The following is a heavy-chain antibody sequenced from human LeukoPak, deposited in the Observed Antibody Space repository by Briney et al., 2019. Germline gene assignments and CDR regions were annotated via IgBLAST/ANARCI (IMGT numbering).Heavy chain of an antibody. CDR1: GYTLTELS. CDR2: FDPEDGET. Sequence: ASVKDSCKVSGYTLTELSMHWVRQAPGKGLEWMGGFDPEDGETIYAQKFQGRVTMTEDTSTDTAYMELSSLRSEDTAVYYCATVRYCSSTSCFSFDYWGQGTLVTVSS. D-gene: IGHD2-2*01. J-gene: IGHJ4*02. CDR3: ATVRYCSSTSCFSFDY. V-gene: IGHV1-24*01.